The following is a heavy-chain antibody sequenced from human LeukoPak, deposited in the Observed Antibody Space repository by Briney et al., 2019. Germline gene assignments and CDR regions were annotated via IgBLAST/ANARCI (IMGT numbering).Heavy chain of an antibody. CDR3: ARVWSRVDPFDM. CDR1: GFTVSSNY. D-gene: IGHD2-8*02. CDR2: IYSGGST. J-gene: IGHJ3*02. Sequence: SGGSLRLSCAASGFTVSSNYMSWVRQAPGKGLEWVSVIYSGGSTYYADSVKGRFTISRDNSKNTLYLQMNSLRAEDTAVYYCARVWSRVDPFDMWGQGTMVTVSS. V-gene: IGHV3-53*01.